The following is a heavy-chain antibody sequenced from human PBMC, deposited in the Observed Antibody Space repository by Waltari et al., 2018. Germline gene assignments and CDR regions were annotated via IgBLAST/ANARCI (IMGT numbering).Heavy chain of an antibody. D-gene: IGHD7-27*01. CDR3: IRPFEMGID. CDR1: GLIFSDYA. Sequence: EVQLVESGGALVQPGGSLKLSCAASGLIFSDYAMHWVRQASGKGLGWVGRIRSRTKGYATAYAESVQGRFTISRDDSKNTAYLEMNSLKTDDTAVYYCIRPFEMGIDWGQGTLVIVSS. J-gene: IGHJ4*02. V-gene: IGHV3-73*01. CDR2: IRSRTKGYAT.